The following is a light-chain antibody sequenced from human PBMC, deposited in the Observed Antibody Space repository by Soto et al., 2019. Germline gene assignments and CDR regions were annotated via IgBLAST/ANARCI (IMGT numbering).Light chain of an antibody. J-gene: IGKJ4*01. CDR1: QDIGKR. Sequence: DIRMTQSPSSLSASVGDRVTITCQASQDIGKRLNWYQHKPGKAPKVLIYDASYLETGVPSRFSGRRSGTDFTFTISSLQPEDFATSYCQQYDTLLTFGGGTKVE. V-gene: IGKV1-33*01. CDR2: DAS. CDR3: QQYDTLLT.